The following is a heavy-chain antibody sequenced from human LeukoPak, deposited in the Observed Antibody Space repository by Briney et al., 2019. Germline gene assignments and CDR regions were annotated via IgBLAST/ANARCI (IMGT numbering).Heavy chain of an antibody. Sequence: GGSLRLSCAASGFTFSSYSMNWVRQAPGKGLEWVSYISSSSSTIYYADSVKGRFTISRDNAKNSLYLQMNSLRDEDTAVYYCARDTILDYYGSGSYYNGYYYGMDVWGQGTTVTVSS. CDR3: ARDTILDYYGSGSYYNGYYYGMDV. CDR2: ISSSSSTI. V-gene: IGHV3-48*02. D-gene: IGHD3-10*01. J-gene: IGHJ6*02. CDR1: GFTFSSYS.